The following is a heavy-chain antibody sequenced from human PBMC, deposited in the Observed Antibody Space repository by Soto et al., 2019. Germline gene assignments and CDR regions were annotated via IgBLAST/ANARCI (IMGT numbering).Heavy chain of an antibody. J-gene: IGHJ4*02. V-gene: IGHV4-39*01. CDR3: ARHWLLPVAGYYFDY. Sequence: PSDTLSLTCTVSGGSISSSNYYWGWIRQPPGKGLEWIGSIYYSGTTYYNPSLRSRVTISEDTSKNQFSLKVGSATAADTAVYYCARHWLLPVAGYYFDYRSQGSLDTVSS. CDR2: IYYSGTT. D-gene: IGHD6-19*01. CDR1: GGSISSSNYY.